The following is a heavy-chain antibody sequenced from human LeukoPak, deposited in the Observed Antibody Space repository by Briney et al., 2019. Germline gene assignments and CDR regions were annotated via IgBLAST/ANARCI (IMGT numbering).Heavy chain of an antibody. V-gene: IGHV3-30*18. J-gene: IGHJ6*02. D-gene: IGHD1-26*01. Sequence: QPGGSLRLSCAASGFTFSSYGMHWVRQAPGRGLEWVAVISYDGSDKYYADSVRGRFTISRDNSKNTLYLQMNSLRAEDTAVYYCAKDRYSGSYSRNYYYGMDGWGQGTTVNVS. CDR2: ISYDGSDK. CDR3: AKDRYSGSYSRNYYYGMDG. CDR1: GFTFSSYG.